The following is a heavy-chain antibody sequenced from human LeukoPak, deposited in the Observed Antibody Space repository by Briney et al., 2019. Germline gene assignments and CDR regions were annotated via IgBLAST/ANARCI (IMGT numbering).Heavy chain of an antibody. V-gene: IGHV3-30*03. CDR2: ISYDGSYK. CDR3: ARDGFRQRPFVY. D-gene: IGHD1-1*01. CDR1: GFTFSSFG. Sequence: GGSLRLSCAASGFTFSSFGMHWVRQAPGKGLEWVAVISYDGSYKNYVDSVKGRFTISRDISKNTLYLQMNSLRAEDTAVYYCARDGFRQRPFVYWGQGTLVTVSS. J-gene: IGHJ4*02.